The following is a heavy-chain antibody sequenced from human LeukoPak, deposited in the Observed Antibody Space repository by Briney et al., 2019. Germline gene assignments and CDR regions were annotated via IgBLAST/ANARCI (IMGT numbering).Heavy chain of an antibody. Sequence: GGSLRLSCAASGFTFSSYAMSWVRQAPGKGLEWISYIGISSGNTKYADSVKGRFTISGDKAKNSLYLQMNSLRVEDTAVYYCARDYRYAFDNWGQGTLVTVSS. D-gene: IGHD1-1*01. CDR2: IGISSGNT. J-gene: IGHJ4*02. CDR1: GFTFSSYA. CDR3: ARDYRYAFDN. V-gene: IGHV3-48*01.